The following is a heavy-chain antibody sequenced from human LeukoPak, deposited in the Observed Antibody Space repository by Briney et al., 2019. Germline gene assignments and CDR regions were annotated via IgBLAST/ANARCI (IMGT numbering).Heavy chain of an antibody. Sequence: SAKVSCKASAGSCFSYACSWGRHQLRQGGEWMGGIIPIYCTASYAQKSQRRVTITADERTSTAYMELRRMRPEDTAVYYCASGGLQLGEEYGMDVWGQGTTVTVSS. CDR2: IIPIYCTA. CDR3: ASGGLQLGEEYGMDV. CDR1: AGSCFSYA. V-gene: IGHV1-69*13. D-gene: IGHD5-24*01. J-gene: IGHJ6*02.